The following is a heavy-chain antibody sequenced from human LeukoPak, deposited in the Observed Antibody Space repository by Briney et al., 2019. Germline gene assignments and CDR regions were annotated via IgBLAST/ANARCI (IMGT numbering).Heavy chain of an antibody. J-gene: IGHJ4*02. Sequence: ASVKVSCKASGYTFTGYYMHWVRQAPGQGLEWMGWINPNSGGTNYAQKFQGRVTMTRDTSISTAYMALSRLRSDDTAVSYCARDRRAYYYDSSGYRDYWGQGTLVTVSS. V-gene: IGHV1-2*02. CDR3: ARDRRAYYYDSSGYRDY. CDR1: GYTFTGYY. D-gene: IGHD3-22*01. CDR2: INPNSGGT.